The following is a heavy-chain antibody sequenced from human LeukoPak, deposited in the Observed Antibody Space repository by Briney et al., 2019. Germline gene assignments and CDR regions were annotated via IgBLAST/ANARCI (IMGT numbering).Heavy chain of an antibody. V-gene: IGHV1-69*04. Sequence: ASVKVSCKASGGTFSSYAISWVRQAPGQGLEWMGRIIPILGIANYAQKFQGRVTITADKSTSTAYMELSSLRSEDTAVYYCASRYFDCSMAPHAFDIWGQGTMVTVSS. CDR2: IIPILGIA. D-gene: IGHD3-9*01. CDR3: ASRYFDCSMAPHAFDI. CDR1: GGTFSSYA. J-gene: IGHJ3*02.